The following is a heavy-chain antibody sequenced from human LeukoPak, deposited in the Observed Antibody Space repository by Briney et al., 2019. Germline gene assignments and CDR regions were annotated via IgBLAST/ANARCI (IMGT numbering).Heavy chain of an antibody. Sequence: GGSLRLSCTASGFTFSNYAMSWVRQAPGKGLEWASTISGSDGSTYYADSVKGRFTISRDNSKNTLYLQMNSLRVEDTAIYYCAKGGGYCTGGSCYSDYWGQGTLVTVSS. J-gene: IGHJ4*02. V-gene: IGHV3-23*01. CDR3: AKGGGYCTGGSCYSDY. CDR1: GFTFSNYA. D-gene: IGHD2-15*01. CDR2: ISGSDGST.